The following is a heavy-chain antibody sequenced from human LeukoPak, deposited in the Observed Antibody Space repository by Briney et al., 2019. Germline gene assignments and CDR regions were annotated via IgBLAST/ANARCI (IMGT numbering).Heavy chain of an antibody. CDR2: ISGSGGGT. D-gene: IGHD1-26*01. J-gene: IGHJ6*03. CDR3: AKNRGAGSHYYYHMNV. V-gene: IGHV3-23*01. CDR1: GFTFSTYA. Sequence: GGSLRLSCAASGFTFSTYAMSWDRQAAGKGLEWVSLISGSGGGTYYADSVKGRFTISRDNSENTLYLQLNSLRVEDTAVYYCAKNRGAGSHYYYHMNVWGKGTTVTVSS.